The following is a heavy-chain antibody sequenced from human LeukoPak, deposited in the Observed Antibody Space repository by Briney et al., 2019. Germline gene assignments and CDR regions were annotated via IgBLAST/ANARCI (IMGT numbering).Heavy chain of an antibody. D-gene: IGHD3-3*01. CDR1: SGSFSGYY. J-gene: IGHJ3*02. Sequence: SETLSLTCAVYSGSFSGYYWSWIRQPPGKGLEWIGEINHSGSTNYNPSLKSRVTISVDTSKNQFSLKLSSVTAADTAVYYCAMQTELRFLEWLGDAFDIWGQGTMVTVSS. CDR2: INHSGST. V-gene: IGHV4-34*01. CDR3: AMQTELRFLEWLGDAFDI.